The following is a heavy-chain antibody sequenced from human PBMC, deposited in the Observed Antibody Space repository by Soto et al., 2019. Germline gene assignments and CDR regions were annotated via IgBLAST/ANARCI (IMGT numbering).Heavy chain of an antibody. J-gene: IGHJ4*02. D-gene: IGHD3-16*01. CDR3: ARAGGDGYNGLKPRFDY. CDR2: IYYSGST. Sequence: PSETLSLTCTVSGGSISSYYWSWIRQPPGKGLEWIGYIYYSGSTNYNPSLKSRVTISVDTSKNQFSLKLSSVTAADTAVYYCARAGGDGYNGLKPRFDYRGQGTLVTVSS. CDR1: GGSISSYY. V-gene: IGHV4-59*01.